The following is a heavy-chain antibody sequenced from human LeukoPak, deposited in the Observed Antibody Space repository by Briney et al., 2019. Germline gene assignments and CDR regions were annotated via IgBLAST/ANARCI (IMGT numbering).Heavy chain of an antibody. CDR2: ISGSGGST. Sequence: PGGSLRLSCAASGFTFSSYGMRWVRQAPGKGGEGVTAISGSGGSTYYGDSVKGRITIYRDKTKNTVYLKMKRVRDEDTDVYYCAKDVRGFGELFDYWGQGTLVTVSS. D-gene: IGHD3-10*01. V-gene: IGHV3-23*01. J-gene: IGHJ4*02. CDR3: AKDVRGFGELFDY. CDR1: GFTFSSYG.